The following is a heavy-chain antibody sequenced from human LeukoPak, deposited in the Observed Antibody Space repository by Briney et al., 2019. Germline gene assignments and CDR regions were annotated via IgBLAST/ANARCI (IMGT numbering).Heavy chain of an antibody. D-gene: IGHD3-16*01. V-gene: IGHV1-8*03. CDR2: MNPNTGNA. CDR3: TRRGVPAYWYFGL. CDR1: GYTFTTYD. Sequence: GASVKVSCKASGYTFTTYDINWVRQATGQGLEWMGWMNPNTGNAGYAQKFQGRVTITRDTSISTAYMELSGLTSDDTAVYYCTRRGVPAYWYFGLWGRGTLATVSS. J-gene: IGHJ2*01.